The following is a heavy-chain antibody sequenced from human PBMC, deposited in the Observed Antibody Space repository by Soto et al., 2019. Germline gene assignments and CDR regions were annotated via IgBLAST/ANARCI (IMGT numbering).Heavy chain of an antibody. D-gene: IGHD6-13*01. Sequence: QVQLVQSGAEVKKPGASVKVSCKASGYTFTSYGISWVRQAPGQGLEWMGWISAYNGNTNYAQKLQGIITXTXDTSTSTAYMELWSLRADDTAVYYCARDLAAGNCDYWGQGTLGTVSS. CDR3: ARDLAAGNCDY. CDR1: GYTFTSYG. J-gene: IGHJ4*02. V-gene: IGHV1-18*01. CDR2: ISAYNGNT.